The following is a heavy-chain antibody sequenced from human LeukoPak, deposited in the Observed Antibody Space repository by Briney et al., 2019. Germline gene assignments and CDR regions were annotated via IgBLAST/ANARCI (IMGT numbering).Heavy chain of an antibody. D-gene: IGHD6-19*01. J-gene: IGHJ4*02. CDR2: INPNSGGT. CDR3: ARVQWLAPQYYFDY. CDR1: GYTFTGYY. V-gene: IGHV1-2*02. Sequence: ASVKVSCKASGYTFTGYYMHWVRQAPGQGLEWMGWINPNSGGTNYAQKFRGRVTMTRNTSISTAYMELSSLRSEDTAVYYCARVQWLAPQYYFDYWGQGTLVTVSS.